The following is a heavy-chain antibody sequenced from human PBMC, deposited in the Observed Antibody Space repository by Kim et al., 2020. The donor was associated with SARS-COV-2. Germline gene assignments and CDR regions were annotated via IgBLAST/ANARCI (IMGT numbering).Heavy chain of an antibody. J-gene: IGHJ5*02. CDR3: AREPLSSSWYRAWFDP. Sequence: SETLSLTCTVSGGSISSSSYYWGWIRQPPGKGLEWIGSIYYSGSTYYNPSLKSRVTISVYTSKNQFSLKLSSVTAADTAVYYCAREPLSSSWYRAWFDPWGQGTLVTVSS. CDR2: IYYSGST. D-gene: IGHD6-13*01. CDR1: GGSISSSSYY. V-gene: IGHV4-39*07.